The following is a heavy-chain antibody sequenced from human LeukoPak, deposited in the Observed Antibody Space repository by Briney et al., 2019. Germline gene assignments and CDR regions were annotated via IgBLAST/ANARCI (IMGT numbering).Heavy chain of an antibody. CDR1: GGSISSSSYY. Sequence: SETLSLTCTVSGGSISSSSYYWGWIRQPPGKGLEWIGSIYYSGSTFYNPSLKSRVTIFVDTSKHQFSLKLSSVTAADTAVYYCGRYDSGYATWGQGTLVTVSS. V-gene: IGHV4-39*01. J-gene: IGHJ4*02. CDR3: GRYDSGYAT. D-gene: IGHD5-12*01. CDR2: IYYSGST.